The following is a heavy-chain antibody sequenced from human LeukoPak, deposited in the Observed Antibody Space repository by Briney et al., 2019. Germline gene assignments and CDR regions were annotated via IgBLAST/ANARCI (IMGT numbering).Heavy chain of an antibody. CDR3: ILTRGYYYYYMDV. V-gene: IGHV3-74*01. J-gene: IGHJ6*03. D-gene: IGHD2-15*01. CDR1: GFTFSSYW. CDR2: INSDGSST. Sequence: GETLRLSCAASGFTFSSYWMHWVRQAPGKGLVWVSRINSDGSSTSYADSVKGRFTISRHNAKNTLYLQMKSLRAEDTAVYYCILTRGYYYYYMDVWGKGNTVTVS.